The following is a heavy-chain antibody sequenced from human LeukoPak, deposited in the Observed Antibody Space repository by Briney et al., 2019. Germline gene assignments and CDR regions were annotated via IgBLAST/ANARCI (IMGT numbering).Heavy chain of an antibody. CDR3: ARAQEHSSGWRGDYFDY. V-gene: IGHV4-34*01. J-gene: IGHJ4*02. Sequence: PGRSLRLSCAGSGFTFSSYGMHWVRQAPGKGLEWIGEINHSGSTNYNPSLKSRVTISVDTSKNQFSLKLSSVTAADTAVYYCARAQEHSSGWRGDYFDYWGQGTLVTVSS. CDR1: GFTFSSYG. D-gene: IGHD6-19*01. CDR2: INHSGST.